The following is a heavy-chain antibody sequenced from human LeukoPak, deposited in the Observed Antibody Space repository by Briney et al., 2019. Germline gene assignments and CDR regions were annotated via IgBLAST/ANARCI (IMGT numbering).Heavy chain of an antibody. Sequence: PSETLSLTCTVSGGSISSSSYYWGWIRQPPGKGLEWIGSIYYSGSTNYNPSLKSRVTISVDTSKNQFSLKLSSVTAADTAVYYCARVAVREINWFDPWGQGTLVTVSS. CDR2: IYYSGST. CDR3: ARVAVREINWFDP. J-gene: IGHJ5*02. D-gene: IGHD6-6*01. CDR1: GGSISSSSYY. V-gene: IGHV4-39*07.